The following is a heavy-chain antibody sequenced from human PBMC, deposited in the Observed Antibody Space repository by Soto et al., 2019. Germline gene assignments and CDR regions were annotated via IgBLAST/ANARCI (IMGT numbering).Heavy chain of an antibody. CDR1: GGTFSSYA. Sequence: SVKVSCKASGGTFSSYAISWVRQAPGQGLEWMGGIIPIFGTANYAQKFQGRVTITADESTSTAYMELSSLRSEDTAVYYCARGGYSRYGMDVWGQGTTVTVSS. V-gene: IGHV1-69*13. CDR2: IIPIFGTA. J-gene: IGHJ6*02. CDR3: ARGGYSRYGMDV. D-gene: IGHD2-21*01.